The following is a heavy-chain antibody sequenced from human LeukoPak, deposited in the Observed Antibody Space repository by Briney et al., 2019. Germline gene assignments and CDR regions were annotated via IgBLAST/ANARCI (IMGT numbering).Heavy chain of an antibody. J-gene: IGHJ4*02. Sequence: GGSLRLSCAASGFSFSSHSMNWVRQAPGKGLEWVSSISGTSTYIYYADSLKGRFTISRDNAKNSLFLQMNSLRAEDTAVYYCVKDRTGTYTLDYWGQGTLVTVSS. CDR1: GFSFSSHS. D-gene: IGHD3-10*01. V-gene: IGHV3-21*01. CDR2: ISGTSTYI. CDR3: VKDRTGTYTLDY.